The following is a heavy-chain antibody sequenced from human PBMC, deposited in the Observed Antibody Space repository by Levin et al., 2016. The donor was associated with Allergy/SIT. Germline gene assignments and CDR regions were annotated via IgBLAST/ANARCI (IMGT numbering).Heavy chain of an antibody. CDR1: GFTFSDAW. Sequence: GESLKISCAASGFTFSDAWMSWVRQAPGKGLEWVGHIRSYSDGGATNYAAPVKGRFTISRDDSKNTLYLKMNSLRSEDTAVYYCTTDQTVPQQFWGQGTLVTVSS. D-gene: IGHD4-17*01. V-gene: IGHV3-15*01. CDR2: IRSYSDGGAT. CDR3: TTDQTVPQQF. J-gene: IGHJ4*02.